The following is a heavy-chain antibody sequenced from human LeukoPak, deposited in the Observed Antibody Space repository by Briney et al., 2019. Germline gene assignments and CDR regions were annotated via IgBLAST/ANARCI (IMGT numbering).Heavy chain of an antibody. D-gene: IGHD6-19*01. V-gene: IGHV3-7*04. CDR2: IKQDGSEK. Sequence: GGSLRLSCAASGFTFSSYAMSWGRQAQGKGLEWVANIKQDGSEKNYVDSVKGRFTMSRDNAKDSLYLQMNSLRAEDTAVYYCARGGSGWYYFDYWGQGTLASVSS. J-gene: IGHJ4*02. CDR3: ARGGSGWYYFDY. CDR1: GFTFSSYA.